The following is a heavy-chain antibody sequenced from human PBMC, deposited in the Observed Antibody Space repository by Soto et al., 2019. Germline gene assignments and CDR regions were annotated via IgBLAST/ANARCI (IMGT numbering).Heavy chain of an antibody. J-gene: IGHJ4*02. CDR3: GRLGVYSQPFDS. V-gene: IGHV4-59*08. D-gene: IGHD3-22*01. CDR2: IYYTGTT. CDR1: GGSISSYY. Sequence: SETLSLTCTVSGGSISSYYWGWIRQPPGKGLAWIGDIYYTGTTSYNPHLNSRVAISGHTPKTHSPLRLGSVPAQDTAIYYCGRLGVYSQPFDSWGQEPLVPVPS.